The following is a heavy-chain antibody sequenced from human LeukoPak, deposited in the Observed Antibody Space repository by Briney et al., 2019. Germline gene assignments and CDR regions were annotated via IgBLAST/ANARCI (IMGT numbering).Heavy chain of an antibody. CDR1: GFTFSSYA. Sequence: PGRSLRLSCAASGFTFSSYAMHWVRQAPGKGLEWVAVISYDGSNKYYADSVKGRFTISRDNSKNTLYLQMNSLRAEDTAVYYCAKTPSLIAAAGIYFDYWGQGTLVTVSS. D-gene: IGHD6-13*01. V-gene: IGHV3-30-3*02. J-gene: IGHJ4*02. CDR3: AKTPSLIAAAGIYFDY. CDR2: ISYDGSNK.